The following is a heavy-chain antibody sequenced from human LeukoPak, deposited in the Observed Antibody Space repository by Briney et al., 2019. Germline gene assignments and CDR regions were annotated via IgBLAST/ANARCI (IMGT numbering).Heavy chain of an antibody. J-gene: IGHJ4*02. CDR1: GGSFSGYY. Sequence: KTSETLSLTCAVYGGSFSGYYWSWSRQPPGKGLEWIGGINHSGSTNYNPSLKSRVTISVDTSKNQFSLKLSSVTAADTAVYYCARRLIQLWHRHFDYWGQGTLVTVSS. V-gene: IGHV4-34*01. CDR2: INHSGST. CDR3: ARRLIQLWHRHFDY. D-gene: IGHD5-18*01.